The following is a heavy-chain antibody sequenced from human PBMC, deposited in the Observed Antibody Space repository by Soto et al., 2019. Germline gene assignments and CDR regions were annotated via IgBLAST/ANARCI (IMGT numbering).Heavy chain of an antibody. Sequence: SVKVSCKASGGTFSSYAISWVRQAPGQGLEWMGGIIPIFGTANYAQKFQGRVTITADKSTSTAYMELSSLRSEDTAVYYCARDRSYYDILTGYYGSYYYYGMDVWGQGTTVTVS. CDR2: IIPIFGTA. D-gene: IGHD3-9*01. CDR3: ARDRSYYDILTGYYGSYYYYGMDV. J-gene: IGHJ6*02. CDR1: GGTFSSYA. V-gene: IGHV1-69*06.